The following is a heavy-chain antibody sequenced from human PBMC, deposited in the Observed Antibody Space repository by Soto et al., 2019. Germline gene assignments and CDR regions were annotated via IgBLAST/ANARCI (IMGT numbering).Heavy chain of an antibody. D-gene: IGHD5-18*01. Sequence: QVQLVQSGAEVKKPGASVRVSCEASGYRFTAYYIHWVRQAPGQGLEWMGRMNLDTGGTTYAQKFQGRVTMTRDTSISTAYMEVSSLKSDDTAMYYCARDGNFAFLGYSLAFDFWGQGTLVTVSS. J-gene: IGHJ4*02. CDR2: MNLDTGGT. CDR3: ARDGNFAFLGYSLAFDF. V-gene: IGHV1-2*06. CDR1: GYRFTAYY.